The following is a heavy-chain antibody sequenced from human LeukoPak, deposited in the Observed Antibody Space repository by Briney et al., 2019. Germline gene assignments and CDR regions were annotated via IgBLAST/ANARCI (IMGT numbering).Heavy chain of an antibody. CDR2: IYYSGST. CDR1: GGSLNSGGYY. Sequence: PSETLSLTCTVSGGSLNSGGYYWSWIRQQPGKGLEWIGYIYYSGSTYYNPSLKSRVTISVDTSKNQFSLKLSSVTAADTAVYYCAREGYYFDYWGQGTLVTVSS. J-gene: IGHJ4*02. D-gene: IGHD3-16*01. V-gene: IGHV4-31*03. CDR3: AREGYYFDY.